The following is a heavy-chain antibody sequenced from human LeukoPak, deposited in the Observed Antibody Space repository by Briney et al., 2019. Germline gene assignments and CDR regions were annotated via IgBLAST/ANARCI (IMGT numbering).Heavy chain of an antibody. CDR3: AVPRIGNYYGMDV. CDR2: INSDGSGT. V-gene: IGHV3-74*01. CDR1: GFTFSTNW. Sequence: PGGSLRLSCAASGFTFSTNWTHWVRQAPGKGLVWVSRINSDGSGTIYADSVKGRFTISRDNAKNTLYLQMNSLRAEDTAVYYCAVPRIGNYYGMDVWGQGTTVTVSS. J-gene: IGHJ6*02. D-gene: IGHD3-10*01.